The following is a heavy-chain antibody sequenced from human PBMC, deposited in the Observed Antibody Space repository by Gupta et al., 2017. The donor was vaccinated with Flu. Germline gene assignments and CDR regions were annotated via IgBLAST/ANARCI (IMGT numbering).Heavy chain of an antibody. V-gene: IGHV1-2*02. J-gene: IGHJ6*02. CDR3: ARGVGPDFNTLDV. CDR2: ISPKSGGI. D-gene: IGHD3-3*01. CDR1: GYTFAAYY. Sequence: QVQLVQSGADVKKPGASVKASCQVSGYTFAAYYIHWVRQAPGQGFEWRGWISPKSGGINYAQKSQGRVTMTVDTSINTVYMDLSRLISDDPAVYYCARGVGPDFNTLDVWGQGTTVSVSS.